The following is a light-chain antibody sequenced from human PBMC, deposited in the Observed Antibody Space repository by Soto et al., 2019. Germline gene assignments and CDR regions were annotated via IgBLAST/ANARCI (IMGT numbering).Light chain of an antibody. Sequence: EIVLTQSPATLSLSPGEGATVSCRASQSVSSHLAWYQQRRGQAPRLLIYDASSRASGIPARFSGRGSGTDFTLTISYLEPEDFAIYYCQQGGKWPLTFGQGTKVDIK. V-gene: IGKV3-11*01. CDR1: QSVSSH. J-gene: IGKJ1*01. CDR3: QQGGKWPLT. CDR2: DAS.